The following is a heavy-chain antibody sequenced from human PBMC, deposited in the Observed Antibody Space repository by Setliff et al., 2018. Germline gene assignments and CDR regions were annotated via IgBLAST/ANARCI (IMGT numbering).Heavy chain of an antibody. CDR1: GYTFTNYG. V-gene: IGHV1-18*01. Sequence: ASVKVSCKTSGYTFTNYGVTWVRQAPGQRLEWMGWINNYSFQIQTAQKFQDRVTITTDTSTNTASLEVRSLRSDDTAIYYCARDGGGYCATTSCFHFDYWGQGTKVTVSS. J-gene: IGHJ4*02. CDR2: INNYSFQI. D-gene: IGHD2-15*01. CDR3: ARDGGGYCATTSCFHFDY.